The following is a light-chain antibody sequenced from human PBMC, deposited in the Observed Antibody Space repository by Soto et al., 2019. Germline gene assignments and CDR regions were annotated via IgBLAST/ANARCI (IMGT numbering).Light chain of an antibody. CDR3: YQYGSSPLS. V-gene: IGKV3-20*01. Sequence: EIALTQSPGNLSLSPGERATLSCRASQSVSSSYLAWYQQKPGQAPRLLIYGASSMATGIPDRFSGSGSWTYFTLTISTLEPADFAVYYCYQYGSSPLSFGGGSNVEIK. J-gene: IGKJ4*01. CDR1: QSVSSSY. CDR2: GAS.